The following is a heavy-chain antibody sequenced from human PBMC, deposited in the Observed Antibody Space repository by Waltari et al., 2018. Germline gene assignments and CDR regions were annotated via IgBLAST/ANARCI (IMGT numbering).Heavy chain of an antibody. Sequence: QVQLQESGPGLVKPSQTLSLTCTVSGGSISSGSYYWSWIRQPAGKGLEWIGRIYTSGSTNYNPSLKSRVTISVDTSKNQFSLKLSSVTAADTAVYYCAREELLTILGYYYYMDVWGKGTTVTVSS. CDR2: IYTSGST. V-gene: IGHV4-61*02. D-gene: IGHD3-16*01. J-gene: IGHJ6*03. CDR3: AREELLTILGYYYYMDV. CDR1: GGSISSGSYY.